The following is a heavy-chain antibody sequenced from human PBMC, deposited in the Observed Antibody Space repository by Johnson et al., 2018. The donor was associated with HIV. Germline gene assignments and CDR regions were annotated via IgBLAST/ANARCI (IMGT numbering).Heavy chain of an antibody. Sequence: VQLVETGGGLIQPGGSLRLSCAASGFTVSSNYMSWVRQAPGKGLEWVSVIYSGGSTYYADSVKGRFTISRDNSKNTLYLQMNSLRAEDTAVYYCARDPRGIYYDSSGPSQRAFDSWGQGTMVTVSS. D-gene: IGHD3-22*01. V-gene: IGHV3-53*02. CDR1: GFTVSSNY. CDR3: ARDPRGIYYDSSGPSQRAFDS. CDR2: IYSGGST. J-gene: IGHJ3*02.